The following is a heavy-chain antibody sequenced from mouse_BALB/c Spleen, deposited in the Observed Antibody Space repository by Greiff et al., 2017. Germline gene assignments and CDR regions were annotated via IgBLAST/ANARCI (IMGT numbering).Heavy chain of an antibody. D-gene: IGHD3-1*01. CDR2: IRNKANGYTT. CDR1: GFTFTDYY. J-gene: IGHJ4*01. V-gene: IGHV7-3*02. Sequence: EVQLQESGGGLVQPGGSLRLSCATSGFTFTDYYMSWVRQPPGKALEWLGFIRNKANGYTTEYSASVKGRFTISRDNSQSILYLQMNTLRAEDSATYYCARDSSAMDYWGQGTSVTVSS. CDR3: ARDSSAMDY.